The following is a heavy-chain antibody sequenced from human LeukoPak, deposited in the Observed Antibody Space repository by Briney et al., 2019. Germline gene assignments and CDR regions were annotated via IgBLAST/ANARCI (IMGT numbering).Heavy chain of an antibody. CDR3: ARDGPDYDSSGYYY. D-gene: IGHD3-22*01. CDR2: ISSSSSYI. Sequence: GGSLRLSCAASGFTFSSYSMNWVRQAPGKGLEWVSSISSSSSYIYYADSVKGRFTISRDNAKNPLYLQMNSLRAEDTAVYYCARDGPDYDSSGYYYWGQGTLVTVSS. J-gene: IGHJ4*02. CDR1: GFTFSSYS. V-gene: IGHV3-21*01.